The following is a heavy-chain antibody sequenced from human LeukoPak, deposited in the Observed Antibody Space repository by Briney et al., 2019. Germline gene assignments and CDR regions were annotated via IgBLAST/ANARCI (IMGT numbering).Heavy chain of an antibody. CDR2: IYHSGST. V-gene: IGHV4-38-2*02. CDR1: GYSISSGYY. Sequence: SETLSLTCTVSGYSISSGYYWGWIRQPPGKGLEWIGSIYHSGSTYYNPSLKSRVTISVDTSKNQFSLKLSSVTAADTAVYYCRYYYDSSGYYHNDAFDIWGQGTMVTVSS. J-gene: IGHJ3*02. D-gene: IGHD3-22*01. CDR3: RYYYDSSGYYHNDAFDI.